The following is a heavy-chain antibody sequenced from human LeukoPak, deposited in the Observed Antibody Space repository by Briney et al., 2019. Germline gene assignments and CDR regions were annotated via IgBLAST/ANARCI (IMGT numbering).Heavy chain of an antibody. D-gene: IGHD1-26*01. CDR3: ARDRTYSGSYHYYYYMDV. CDR1: GVPISSEY. CDR2: IYPSGST. Sequence: PSETLSLTCSVSGVPISSEYWSSIRQPAGKGLEWIGRIYPSGSTNYNPSLKSRVNMSVDTSKNQSSLKLSSVTAADTAVYYCARDRTYSGSYHYYYYMDVWGKGTTVTVSS. J-gene: IGHJ6*03. V-gene: IGHV4-4*07.